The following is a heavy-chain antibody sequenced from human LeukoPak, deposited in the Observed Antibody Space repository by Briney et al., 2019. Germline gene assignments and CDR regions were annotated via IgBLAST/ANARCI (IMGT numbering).Heavy chain of an antibody. V-gene: IGHV3-7*01. J-gene: IGHJ3*02. Sequence: GGSLGLSCQASGFPWSIYWMSWFGQAPGKGLEWVANINQDGSEKHFVDSVKGRFTISRDNAKNSLYLQMNSLRAEDTAVYYCARESMMGAFDIWGQGTMVTVSS. CDR1: GFPWSIYW. CDR2: INQDGSEK. D-gene: IGHD3-22*01. CDR3: ARESMMGAFDI.